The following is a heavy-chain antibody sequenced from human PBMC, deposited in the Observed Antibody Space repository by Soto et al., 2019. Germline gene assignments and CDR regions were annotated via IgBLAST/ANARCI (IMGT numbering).Heavy chain of an antibody. CDR3: GKDTLSLAPLFY. V-gene: IGHV3-23*01. J-gene: IGHJ4*02. CDR1: GFTFSSYA. Sequence: RGSLRLSCAASGFTFSSYAMSWVRQAPGKGLEWVSAISGSGGSTYYADSVKGRCTISRDNSKNTLYLQMNSLRAEDTALYYSGKDTLSLAPLFYWGQARLVNVS. CDR2: ISGSGGST. D-gene: IGHD3-16*02.